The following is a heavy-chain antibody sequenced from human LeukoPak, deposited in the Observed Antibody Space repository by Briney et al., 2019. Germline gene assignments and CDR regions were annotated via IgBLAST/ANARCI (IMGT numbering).Heavy chain of an antibody. CDR3: ARVGSIAAAGTPDY. J-gene: IGHJ4*02. V-gene: IGHV4-59*08. CDR1: GASIGIYY. CDR2: IYYTGST. Sequence: SETLSLTCTVSGASIGIYYWSWIRQPPGKGLEWIGYIYYTGSTNYNPSLKSRVTISVDTSKNQFSLKLSSVTAADTAVYYCARVGSIAAAGTPDYWGQGTLVIVSS. D-gene: IGHD6-13*01.